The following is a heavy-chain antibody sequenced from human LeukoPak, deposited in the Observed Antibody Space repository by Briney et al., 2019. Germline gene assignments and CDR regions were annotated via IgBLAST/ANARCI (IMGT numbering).Heavy chain of an antibody. Sequence: SETLSLTCTVSGGSISSYYWSWIRQPPGKGLEWIGYIYYSGSTNYNPSLKSRVTISVDTSKNQFSLKLSSVTAADTAVYYCARQVEDHVLTDFYYYYMDVWGKGTTVTVSS. CDR3: ARQVEDHVLTDFYYYYMDV. J-gene: IGHJ6*03. D-gene: IGHD3-3*01. V-gene: IGHV4-59*01. CDR2: IYYSGST. CDR1: GGSISSYY.